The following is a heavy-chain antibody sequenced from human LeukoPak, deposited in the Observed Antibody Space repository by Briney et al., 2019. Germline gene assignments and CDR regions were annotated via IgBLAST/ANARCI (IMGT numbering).Heavy chain of an antibody. CDR3: ARDLVTVTKGFDI. CDR2: ISYIGST. Sequence: PSETLSLTCAVYGGSFSSHYWTWIRQPPGKGLEWIGYISYIGSTNYNPSLKSRVTISIDTSKNQFSLKLSSVTAADTAVYYCARDLVTVTKGFDIWGQGTMVTVSS. J-gene: IGHJ3*02. CDR1: GGSFSSHY. V-gene: IGHV4-59*11. D-gene: IGHD4-11*01.